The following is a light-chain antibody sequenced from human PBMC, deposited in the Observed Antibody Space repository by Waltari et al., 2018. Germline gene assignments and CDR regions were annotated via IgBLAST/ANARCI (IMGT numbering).Light chain of an antibody. J-gene: IGKJ4*01. Sequence: DIVMTQSPDSLAVSLGERATINCKSSQSVLYSSNNKNYLAGYQQKPGQPPKLPIYWASTRESGVPDRFSGSGSGTDFTLTISSLQAEDVAVYYCQQYYSTLFTFGGGTKVEIK. CDR2: WAS. CDR3: QQYYSTLFT. V-gene: IGKV4-1*01. CDR1: QSVLYSSNNKNY.